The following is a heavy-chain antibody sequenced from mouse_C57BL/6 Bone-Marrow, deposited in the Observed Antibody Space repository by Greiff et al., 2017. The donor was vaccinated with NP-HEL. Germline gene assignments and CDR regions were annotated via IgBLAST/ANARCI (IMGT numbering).Heavy chain of an antibody. D-gene: IGHD1-1*01. CDR1: GYSFTDYN. V-gene: IGHV1-39*01. Sequence: VQLKESGPELVKPGASVKISCKASGYSFTDYNMNWVKQSNGKSLEWIGVINPNYGTTSYNQKFKGKATLTVDQSSSTAYMQLNSLTSEDSAVYYCARDYYYGSSYDAMDYWGQGTSVTVSS. CDR3: ARDYYYGSSYDAMDY. CDR2: INPNYGTT. J-gene: IGHJ4*01.